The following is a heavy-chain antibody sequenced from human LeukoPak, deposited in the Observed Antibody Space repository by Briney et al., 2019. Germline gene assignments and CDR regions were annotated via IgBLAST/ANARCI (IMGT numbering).Heavy chain of an antibody. J-gene: IGHJ4*02. D-gene: IGHD4-23*01. CDR3: ARGGGGNPYYFDY. V-gene: IGHV3-7*01. CDR2: IKQDGSEK. CDR1: GFTFSSYW. Sequence: GGSLKLSCAASGFTFSSYWMSWVRQAPGKGLEWVANIKQDGSEKYYVDSVKGRFTISRDNAKNSLYLHMNSLRAEDTAVYYCARGGGGNPYYFDYWGQGTLVTVSS.